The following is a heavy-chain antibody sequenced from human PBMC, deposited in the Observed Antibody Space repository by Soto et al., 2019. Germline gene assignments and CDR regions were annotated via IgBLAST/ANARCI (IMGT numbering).Heavy chain of an antibody. Sequence: PGGFLRLSCAASGFTFINAWMNWVRQAPGKGLEWVGRIKSKTDGGTTDYAAPVKGRFTISRDDSKNTLYLQMNSLKTEDTAVYYCTPNLPYDSSGYYYVSSPPWGQGTLVTVSS. V-gene: IGHV3-15*07. CDR3: TPNLPYDSSGYYYVSSPP. J-gene: IGHJ5*02. D-gene: IGHD3-22*01. CDR2: IKSKTDGGTT. CDR1: GFTFINAW.